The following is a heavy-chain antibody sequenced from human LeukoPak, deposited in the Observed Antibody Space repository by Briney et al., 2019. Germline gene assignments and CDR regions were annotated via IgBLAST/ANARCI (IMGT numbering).Heavy chain of an antibody. V-gene: IGHV1-69*04. CDR3: ASGFFDAYSSSRRQTDWFDP. CDR2: IIPILGIA. J-gene: IGHJ5*02. CDR1: GGTFSSYA. D-gene: IGHD6-13*01. Sequence: SVKVSCKASGGTFSSYAISWVQQAPGQGLEWMGRIIPILGIANYAQKFQGRVTITADKSTSTAYMELSSLRSEDTAVYYCASGFFDAYSSSRRQTDWFDPWGQGTLVTVSS.